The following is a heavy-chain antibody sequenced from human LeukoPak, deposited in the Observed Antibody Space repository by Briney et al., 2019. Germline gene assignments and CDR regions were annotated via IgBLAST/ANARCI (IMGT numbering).Heavy chain of an antibody. CDR1: GFTFSSYG. Sequence: GGSLRLSCAASGFTFSSYGMHWVRQAPGKGLEWVAFIRYDGSNKYYADSVKGRFTISRDNSKNTLYLQMNSLRAEDTAVNYCALRASRNWNDPYFDYWGQGTLVTVSS. V-gene: IGHV3-30*02. CDR2: IRYDGSNK. CDR3: ALRASRNWNDPYFDY. J-gene: IGHJ4*02. D-gene: IGHD1-1*01.